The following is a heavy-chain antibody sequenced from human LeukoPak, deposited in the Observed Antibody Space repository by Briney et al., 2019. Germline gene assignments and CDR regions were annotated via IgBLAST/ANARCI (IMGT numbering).Heavy chain of an antibody. V-gene: IGHV4-4*07. J-gene: IGHJ4*02. Sequence: PSETMSLTCTVSGVSISSYYWSWIRQPAGKGLEWIGGIYTSGSTNYNPSLKSRVTMSVDTSKNQFSLKLSSVTAADTAVYYCARAGVGYSYGFDYWGQGTLVTVSS. CDR1: GVSISSYY. D-gene: IGHD5-18*01. CDR3: ARAGVGYSYGFDY. CDR2: IYTSGST.